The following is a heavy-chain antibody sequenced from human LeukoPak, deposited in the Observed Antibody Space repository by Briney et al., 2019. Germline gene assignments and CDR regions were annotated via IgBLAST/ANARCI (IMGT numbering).Heavy chain of an antibody. D-gene: IGHD4-11*01. V-gene: IGHV1-18*01. Sequence: ASVKVSCKPSGYTFTRNAISWVRQAPGQGLEWMGWISAYSGNTNYAQKLQGRVTMTTDTSTSTAYMELRSLRSDDTAVYYCARDRDYTLDYWGQGTPVTVSS. CDR1: GYTFTRNA. CDR3: ARDRDYTLDY. CDR2: ISAYSGNT. J-gene: IGHJ4*02.